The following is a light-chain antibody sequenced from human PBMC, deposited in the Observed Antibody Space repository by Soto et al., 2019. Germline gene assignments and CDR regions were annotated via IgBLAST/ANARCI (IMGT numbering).Light chain of an antibody. J-gene: IGKJ4*01. CDR2: AAS. CDR1: QGITKW. V-gene: IGKV1-12*01. CDR3: QQANSFPLT. Sequence: QMTQSPASVSASLGDRVTITCRASQGITKWLAWYQQKPGKAPKLLIYAASGLSSGVPSRFRGSGSGTDFTLTISSLQPEDFEPYYCQQANSFPLTFGGGTKVDIK.